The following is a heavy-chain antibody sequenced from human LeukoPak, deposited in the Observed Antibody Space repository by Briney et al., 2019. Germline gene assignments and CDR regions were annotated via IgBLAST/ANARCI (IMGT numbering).Heavy chain of an antibody. CDR1: AGSISSSSYY. Sequence: SETLSLTCTVSAGSISSSSYYWGWIRQPPGKGLEWIGSIYYSGSTYYNPSLKSRVTISVDTSKNQFSLKLSSVTAADTAVYYCARHEVTMLVVVTNWFDPWGQGTLVTVSS. D-gene: IGHD3-22*01. V-gene: IGHV4-39*01. J-gene: IGHJ5*02. CDR3: ARHEVTMLVVVTNWFDP. CDR2: IYYSGST.